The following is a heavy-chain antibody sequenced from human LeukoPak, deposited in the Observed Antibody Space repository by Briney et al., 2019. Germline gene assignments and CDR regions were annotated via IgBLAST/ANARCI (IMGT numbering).Heavy chain of an antibody. V-gene: IGHV3-23*01. CDR2: ISVSGGST. Sequence: AGSLRLSCAASGFTFSSYAMSWVRQAPGQGLEWVSAISVSGGSTYYADSVKGRFTTSRDNTTNTLYLKMNSLRAEDTAVYYSTRDVRLRHKYYYMDVWGKGTTVTVSS. CDR1: GFTFSSYA. J-gene: IGHJ6*03. D-gene: IGHD4-17*01. CDR3: TRDVRLRHKYYYMDV.